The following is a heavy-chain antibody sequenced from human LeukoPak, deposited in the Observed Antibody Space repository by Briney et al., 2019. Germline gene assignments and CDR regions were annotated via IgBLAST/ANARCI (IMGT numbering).Heavy chain of an antibody. CDR2: IYYSGST. J-gene: IGHJ4*02. V-gene: IGHV4-59*01. D-gene: IGHD4-23*01. CDR1: DGSISNYY. Sequence: SSETLSLTCSVSDGSISNYYWSWIRQPPGKGLEWIGYIYYSGSTNYNPPPKSRVTISVDTSKSQFSLKVSSVTAADTAVYYCARGGNWFDYWGQGTRVTVSS. CDR3: ARGGNWFDY.